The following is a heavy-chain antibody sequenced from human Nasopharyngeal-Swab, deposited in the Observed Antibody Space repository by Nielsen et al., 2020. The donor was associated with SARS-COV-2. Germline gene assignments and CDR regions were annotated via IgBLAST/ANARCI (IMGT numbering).Heavy chain of an antibody. J-gene: IGHJ6*03. D-gene: IGHD3-22*01. CDR2: IYYSGST. Sequence: WSRQCPGQGLEWIGYIYYSGSTYYNPSLKSRVTISVDTSKNQFSLKLSSVTAADTAVYYCARDYYDSSGYPNRGYMDVWGKGTTVTVSS. V-gene: IGHV4-31*02. CDR3: ARDYYDSSGYPNRGYMDV.